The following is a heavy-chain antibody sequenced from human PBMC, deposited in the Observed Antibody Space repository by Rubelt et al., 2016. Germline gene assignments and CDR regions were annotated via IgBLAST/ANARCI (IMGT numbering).Heavy chain of an antibody. CDR2: SNHSGST. CDR1: GGSFSGYY. J-gene: IGHJ6*02. CDR3: ARGRRGSSSWLGRDYYGMDV. Sequence: QVQLQQWGAGLLKPSETLSLTCAVYGGSFSGYYWSWIRQPQGKGLAWNGESNHSGSTNYNPSLKSRVTLSVDTSKNPFSRKLRSLTAADTAVYYCARGRRGSSSWLGRDYYGMDVWGQGTTVTVSS. V-gene: IGHV4-34*01. D-gene: IGHD6-13*01.